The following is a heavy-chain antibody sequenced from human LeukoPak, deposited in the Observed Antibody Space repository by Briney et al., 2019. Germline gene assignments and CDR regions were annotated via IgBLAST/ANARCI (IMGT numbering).Heavy chain of an antibody. V-gene: IGHV4-59*01. J-gene: IGHJ4*02. CDR3: ARGVEYSSSSGLGY. Sequence: PSETLSLTCTVSGGSFSCYYWSWIRQPPGKGLEWIGCIYYSGSTNYNPSLKSRVTISVDTSKNQFSLKLSSVTAADTAVYYCARGVEYSSSSGLGYWGQGTLVTVSS. D-gene: IGHD6-6*01. CDR2: IYYSGST. CDR1: GGSFSCYY.